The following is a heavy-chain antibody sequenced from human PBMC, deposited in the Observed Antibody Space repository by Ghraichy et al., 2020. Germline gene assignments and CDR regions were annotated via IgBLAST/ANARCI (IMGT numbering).Heavy chain of an antibody. CDR2: ISSSSSYI. Sequence: GGSLRLSCAASGFTFSSYSMNWVRQAPGKGLEWVSSISSSSSYIYYADSVKGRFTISRDNAKNSLYLQMNSLRAEDTAVYYCASPQGYLDAFDIWGQGTMVTVSS. CDR3: ASPQGYLDAFDI. CDR1: GFTFSSYS. J-gene: IGHJ3*02. D-gene: IGHD1-1*01. V-gene: IGHV3-21*01.